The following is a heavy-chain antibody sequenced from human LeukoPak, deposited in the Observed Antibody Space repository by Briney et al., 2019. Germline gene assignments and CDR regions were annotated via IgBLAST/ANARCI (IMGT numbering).Heavy chain of an antibody. CDR2: INHSGST. CDR3: ARLDGSSTH. CDR1: GGSFSGYY. J-gene: IGHJ4*02. V-gene: IGHV4-34*09. D-gene: IGHD2-2*01. Sequence: PSETLSLTCAVYGGSFSGYYWSWIRQPPGKGLEWIGEINHSGSTYYNPSLKSRVTISVDTSKNQFSLKLSSVTAADTAVYYCARLDGSSTHWGQGTLVTVSS.